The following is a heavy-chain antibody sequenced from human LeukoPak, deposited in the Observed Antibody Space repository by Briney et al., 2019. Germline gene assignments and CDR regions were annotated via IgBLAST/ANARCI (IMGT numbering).Heavy chain of an antibody. J-gene: IGHJ3*02. CDR1: GFTFSSYA. CDR2: ISGSGGST. V-gene: IGHV3-23*01. Sequence: GGSLRLSCAASGFTFSSYAMSWVRQAPGKGLVRVSAISGSGGSTYYADSVKGRFTISRDNSKNTLYLQMNSLRAEDTAVYYCARDVGAAAGSIAFDIWGQGTMVTVSS. CDR3: ARDVGAAAGSIAFDI. D-gene: IGHD6-13*01.